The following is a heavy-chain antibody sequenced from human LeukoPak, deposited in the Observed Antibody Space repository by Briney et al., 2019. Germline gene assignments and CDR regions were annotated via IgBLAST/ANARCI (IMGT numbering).Heavy chain of an antibody. CDR2: VCPGDSDT. V-gene: IGHV5-51*01. D-gene: IGHD5-24*01. CDR1: GYSFTSYC. Sequence: GESLKISCKGSGYSFTSYCIGWMRQMPGIGLEWMGTVCPGDSDTSYSPSFQGQVTISADKSISIAYLQWSSLKASDTAMYYCARSRDPYNLDYWGQGTLVTVSS. CDR3: ARSRDPYNLDY. J-gene: IGHJ4*02.